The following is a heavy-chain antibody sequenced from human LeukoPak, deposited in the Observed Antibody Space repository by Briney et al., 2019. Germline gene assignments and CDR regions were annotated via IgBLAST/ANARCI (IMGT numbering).Heavy chain of an antibody. Sequence: ASETLSLTCTVSGGSISGSYWSWVRQPPGKGLEWIAYMYNSGSTNYNPSLKSRVTISIDTSKNQFSLKLSSLTAADTAIYYCARGIESYGDYGYWGQGILVTVSS. CDR2: MYNSGST. V-gene: IGHV4-59*01. CDR1: GGSISGSY. CDR3: ARGIESYGDYGY. J-gene: IGHJ4*02. D-gene: IGHD4-17*01.